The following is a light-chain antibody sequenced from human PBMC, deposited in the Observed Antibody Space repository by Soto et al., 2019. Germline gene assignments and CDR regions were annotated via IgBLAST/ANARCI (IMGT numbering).Light chain of an antibody. CDR3: QQSFTTLV. CDR2: AAS. J-gene: IGKJ3*01. V-gene: IGKV1-39*01. Sequence: DIQMTQSPSSLSASVGDRVNITCRASQTIRTFLNWYQQRPGKVPKLLIYAASNLQSGVPSRFSGSGSGTDFTLTISSLQPEDFATYYCQQSFTTLVFGPGTKVDIK. CDR1: QTIRTF.